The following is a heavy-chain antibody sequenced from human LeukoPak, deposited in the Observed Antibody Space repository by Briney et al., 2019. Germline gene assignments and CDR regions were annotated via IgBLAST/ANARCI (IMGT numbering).Heavy chain of an antibody. Sequence: GGSLRLSCAASGFTFSSYAMSWVRQAPGKGLEWVSAISGSGGSTYYADSVKGRFTISRDNSKNTLYLQMNSLRAEDTAVYYCAKAPPLRYFDWLLDDYWGQGTLVTVSS. CDR3: AKAPPLRYFDWLLDDY. D-gene: IGHD3-9*01. CDR1: GFTFSSYA. J-gene: IGHJ4*02. CDR2: ISGSGGST. V-gene: IGHV3-23*01.